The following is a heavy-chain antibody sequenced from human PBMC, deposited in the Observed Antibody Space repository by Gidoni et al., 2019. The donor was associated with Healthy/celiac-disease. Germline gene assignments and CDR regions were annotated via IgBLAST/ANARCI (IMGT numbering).Heavy chain of an antibody. Sequence: QLQLQESGPGLVKPSETLSLTCTVSGGSISSSSYYWGWIRQPPGEALELIGSIYYSGSTYYNPSLKSRVTLSVDTSKTQFSLKLSSVTAADTAVYYCAGPSWYQLPRDYWGQGTLVTVSS. CDR2: IYYSGST. CDR3: AGPSWYQLPRDY. D-gene: IGHD2-2*01. CDR1: GGSISSSSYY. J-gene: IGHJ4*02. V-gene: IGHV4-39*01.